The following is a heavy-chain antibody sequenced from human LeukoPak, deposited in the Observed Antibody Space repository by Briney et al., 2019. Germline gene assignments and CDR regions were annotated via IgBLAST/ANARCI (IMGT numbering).Heavy chain of an antibody. V-gene: IGHV3-30*02. CDR3: AKDLNYGDLLDY. J-gene: IGHJ4*02. CDR2: IRNDGRNK. Sequence: GGSLRLSCAASGFTFSKYGMYWVRQAPGKGLEWVAFIRNDGRNKYYTDSVKGRFTISRDNSKNTLYLQMNSLRAEDTAVYYCAKDLNYGDLLDYWGQGTLVTVPS. CDR1: GFTFSKYG. D-gene: IGHD4-17*01.